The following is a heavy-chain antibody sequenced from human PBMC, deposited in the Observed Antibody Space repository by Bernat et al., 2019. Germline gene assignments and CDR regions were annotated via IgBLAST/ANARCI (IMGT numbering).Heavy chain of an antibody. D-gene: IGHD3-9*01. J-gene: IGHJ4*02. Sequence: VQLVESGGGVVQPGRSLRLSCAASGFTFSSYAMSWVRQAPGKGLEWVSAISGSGGSTYYADSVKGRFTISRDNSKNTLYLQMNSLRAEDTAVYYCAKCRGVLRYFDWFSPVDYWGQGTLVTVSS. V-gene: IGHV3-23*04. CDR2: ISGSGGST. CDR3: AKCRGVLRYFDWFSPVDY. CDR1: GFTFSSYA.